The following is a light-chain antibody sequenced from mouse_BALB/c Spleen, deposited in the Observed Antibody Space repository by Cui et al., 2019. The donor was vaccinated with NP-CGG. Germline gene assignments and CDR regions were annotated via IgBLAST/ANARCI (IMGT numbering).Light chain of an antibody. CDR3: ALWYSNHWV. V-gene: IGLV1*01. J-gene: IGLJ1*01. CDR2: GTN. CDR1: IGAVTTSNY. Sequence: QAVVTQESALPPSPGETVTLTCRSSIGAVTTSNYANWVQEKPDHLFTGLIGGTNNRAPGVPARFSGSLIGDKAALTITGAQTEDEAIYFCALWYSNHWVFGGGTKLTVL.